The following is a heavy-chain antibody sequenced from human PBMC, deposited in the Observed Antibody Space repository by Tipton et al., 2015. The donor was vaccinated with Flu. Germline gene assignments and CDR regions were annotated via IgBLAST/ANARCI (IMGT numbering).Heavy chain of an antibody. Sequence: SLRLSCAASGFSVNHNYLHWVRRAPGKGLERLSVMYKGGSTFYADSVRGRSTISRDNSKNMVSLHMNSLRGEDTAVYFCARERGLAAAGSHGIDDWGQGNSVTVSS. CDR3: ARERGLAAAGSHGIDD. CDR2: MYKGGST. V-gene: IGHV3-53*01. D-gene: IGHD6-13*01. CDR1: GFSVNHNY. J-gene: IGHJ6*02.